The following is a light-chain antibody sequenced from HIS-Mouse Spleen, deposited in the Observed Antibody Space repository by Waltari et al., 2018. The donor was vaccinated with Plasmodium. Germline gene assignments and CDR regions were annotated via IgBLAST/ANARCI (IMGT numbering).Light chain of an antibody. CDR3: YSTDSSGNHRV. J-gene: IGLJ3*02. V-gene: IGLV3-10*01. CDR2: EDS. CDR1: ALPQRY. Sequence: SYELTQPPSVSVSPGQTASTTCSGDALPQRYASWYQQKAGQAPVLVIYEDSKRPSGVPERFSGSSSGTMATLTISGAQVEDEADYYCYSTDSSGNHRVFGGGTKLTVL.